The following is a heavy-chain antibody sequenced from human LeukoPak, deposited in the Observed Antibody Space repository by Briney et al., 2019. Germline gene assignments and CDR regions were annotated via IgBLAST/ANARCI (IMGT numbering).Heavy chain of an antibody. CDR1: GFTFSTYS. J-gene: IGHJ4*02. V-gene: IGHV3-21*01. Sequence: KSGGSLRLSCATSGFTFSTYSMNWVRQAPGKGLEWVSSISSGGRYIYYAHSVKGRFTISRDNNAKNSLYLQMNSLRVDDTAVYYCARDVATAHDYWGQGTLVTVSS. D-gene: IGHD5-12*01. CDR3: ARDVATAHDY. CDR2: ISSGGRYI.